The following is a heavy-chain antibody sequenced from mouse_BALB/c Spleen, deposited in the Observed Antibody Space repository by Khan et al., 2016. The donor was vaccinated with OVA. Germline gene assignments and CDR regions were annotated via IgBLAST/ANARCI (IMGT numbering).Heavy chain of an antibody. CDR2: ITPNNGGT. V-gene: IGHV1-18*01. CDR3: TRGGHGSPFDY. CDR1: GYTFTDYN. D-gene: IGHD1-1*01. J-gene: IGHJ2*01. Sequence: EVQLQQSGPELVKPGASVKIPCKASGYTFTDYNMDWVKQSHGKSLEWIGDITPNNGGTIYNQRFKGKATLTVDKSSSTAYMELRSLKSEDTAVYYCTRGGHGSPFDYWGQGTTLTVSS.